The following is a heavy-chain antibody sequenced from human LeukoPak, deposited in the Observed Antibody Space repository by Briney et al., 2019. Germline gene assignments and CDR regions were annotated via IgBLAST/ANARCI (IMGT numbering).Heavy chain of an antibody. CDR3: ARDVGPIHFDY. CDR2: IDSGGGST. V-gene: IGHV3-23*01. J-gene: IGHJ4*02. Sequence: GGSLRLSCVASGFTFSSYAMSWVRQAPGKGLEWVATIDSGGGSTHYADSVKGRFTISRDSSKNTLYLQMNSLRAEDTAVYYCARDVGPIHFDYWGQGTSVTVSS. D-gene: IGHD1-26*01. CDR1: GFTFSSYA.